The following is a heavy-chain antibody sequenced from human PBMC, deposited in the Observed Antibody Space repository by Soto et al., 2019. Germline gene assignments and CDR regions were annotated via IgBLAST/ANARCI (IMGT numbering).Heavy chain of an antibody. J-gene: IGHJ4*02. CDR3: AMSPRRGKVTIMYYFDY. CDR1: GFTFSSYA. Sequence: QVQLVESGGGVVQPGRSLRLSCAASGFTFSSYAMHWVRQAPGKGLEWVAVISYDGSNKYYADSVKGRFTISRDNSKNTLYLQMNSLRAEDTAVYYCAMSPRRGKVTIMYYFDYWGQGTLVTVSS. CDR2: ISYDGSNK. D-gene: IGHD4-4*01. V-gene: IGHV3-30-3*01.